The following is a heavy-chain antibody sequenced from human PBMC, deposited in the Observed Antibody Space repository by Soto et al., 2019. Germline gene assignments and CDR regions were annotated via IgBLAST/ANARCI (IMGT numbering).Heavy chain of an antibody. CDR1: GGSISSGGYY. V-gene: IGHV4-31*03. J-gene: IGHJ4*02. CDR2: IYYSGST. D-gene: IGHD3-9*01. Sequence: PSETLSLTCTVSGGSISSGGYYWSWIRQHPGKGLEWIGYIYYSGSTYYNPSLKSRVTISVDTSKNQFSLKLSSVTAADTAVYYCARAAPKSKTISSAWFDYWGQGTLVTVSS. CDR3: ARAAPKSKTISSAWFDY.